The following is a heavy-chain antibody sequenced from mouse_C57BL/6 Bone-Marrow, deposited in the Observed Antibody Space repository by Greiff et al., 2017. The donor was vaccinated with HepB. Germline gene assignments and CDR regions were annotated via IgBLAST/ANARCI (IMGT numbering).Heavy chain of an antibody. Sequence: EVQLQQSGAELVRPGASVKLSCTASGFNIKDYYMHWVKQRPEQGLEWIGRIDPEDGDTEYAPKFQGKATMTAYTSSNTAYLQLSSLTSEDTAVYYCTVYDGYLYYFDYWGQGTTLTVSS. J-gene: IGHJ2*01. D-gene: IGHD2-3*01. CDR3: TVYDGYLYYFDY. V-gene: IGHV14-1*01. CDR2: IDPEDGDT. CDR1: GFNIKDYY.